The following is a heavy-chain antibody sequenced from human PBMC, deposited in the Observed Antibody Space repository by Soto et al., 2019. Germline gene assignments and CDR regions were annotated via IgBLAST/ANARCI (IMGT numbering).Heavy chain of an antibody. Sequence: EVQLVESGGGLAQPGGSLRLSCAASGFTFSSYSMNWVRQAPGKGLEWVSYISSSSSTIYYADSVKGRFTISRDNAKNSLYLQMNSLRDEDTAVYYCARDPEHGDYVLDAFDIWGQGTMVTVSS. CDR1: GFTFSSYS. CDR2: ISSSSSTI. D-gene: IGHD4-17*01. V-gene: IGHV3-48*02. J-gene: IGHJ3*02. CDR3: ARDPEHGDYVLDAFDI.